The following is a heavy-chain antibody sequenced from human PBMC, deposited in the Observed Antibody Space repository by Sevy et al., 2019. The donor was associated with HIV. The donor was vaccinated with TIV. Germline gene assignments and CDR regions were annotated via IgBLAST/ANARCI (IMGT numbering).Heavy chain of an antibody. V-gene: IGHV3-30*02. Sequence: GGSLRLSCAASGFTFSSYGMHWVRQAPGKGLEWVAFIRYDGSNKYYADSVKGRFTISRDNSKNTLYLQMNSLRAEDTAVYYCAQQIVVVPAAMIDYYHYYGMDVWGQGTTVTVSS. J-gene: IGHJ6*02. CDR2: IRYDGSNK. CDR1: GFTFSSYG. D-gene: IGHD2-2*01. CDR3: AQQIVVVPAAMIDYYHYYGMDV.